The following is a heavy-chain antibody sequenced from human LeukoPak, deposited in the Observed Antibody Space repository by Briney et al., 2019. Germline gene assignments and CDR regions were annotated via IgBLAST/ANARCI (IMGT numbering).Heavy chain of an antibody. CDR2: ISESGERT. D-gene: IGHD3-22*01. J-gene: IGHJ3*02. CDR3: GKARPGTMTLDVIDI. Sequence: PGGSLRLSCPAAAFTFSNYVMSWDRHAPGKGLEWVSTISESGERTYHADSVRGRFTISRDNSKNTLNLQMNSLRADDTAVYYFGKARPGTMTLDVIDIWGQRTVVTVSS. V-gene: IGHV3-23*01. CDR1: AFTFSNYV.